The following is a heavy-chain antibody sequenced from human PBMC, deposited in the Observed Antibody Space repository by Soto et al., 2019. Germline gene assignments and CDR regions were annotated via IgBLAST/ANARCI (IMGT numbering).Heavy chain of an antibody. CDR2: IDPSDSYT. J-gene: IGHJ4*02. CDR3: AIRPLYDILTGYQSG. V-gene: IGHV5-10-1*01. Sequence: GEPLKISCKGSGYSFTSYWISWVRQMPGKGLEWMGRIDPSDSYTNYSPSFQGHVTISADKSISTAYLQWSSLKASDTAMYYCAIRPLYDILTGYQSGWGQGTLVTVSS. CDR1: GYSFTSYW. D-gene: IGHD3-9*01.